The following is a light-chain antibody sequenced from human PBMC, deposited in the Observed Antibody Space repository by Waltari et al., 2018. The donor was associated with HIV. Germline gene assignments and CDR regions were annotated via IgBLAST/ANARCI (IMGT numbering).Light chain of an antibody. Sequence: EIVLTQSPGTLSLSPGERATLSCRASQSVSSNYLAWYQQRPGQAPRLLIYGASSRATGIPDRFSGSGAGTDFTLTISRLEPEDFAVYYCQHGTTFGQGTKVEI. J-gene: IGKJ1*01. CDR2: GAS. CDR1: QSVSSNY. CDR3: QHGTT. V-gene: IGKV3-20*01.